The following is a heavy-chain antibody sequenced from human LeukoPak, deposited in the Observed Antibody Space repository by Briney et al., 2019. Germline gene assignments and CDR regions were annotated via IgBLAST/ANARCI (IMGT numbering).Heavy chain of an antibody. V-gene: IGHV3-30*18. CDR2: ISYDGSNK. CDR3: AKVGCSSTSCTISVYYGMDV. D-gene: IGHD2-2*01. J-gene: IGHJ6*02. CDR1: GFTFSSYG. Sequence: GGSLRLSCAASGFTFSSYGMHWVRQAPGKGLEWVAVISYDGSNKYYADSVKGRFTISRDNSKNTLYLQMNSLRAEDTVVYYCAKVGCSSTSCTISVYYGMDVWGQGTTVTVSS.